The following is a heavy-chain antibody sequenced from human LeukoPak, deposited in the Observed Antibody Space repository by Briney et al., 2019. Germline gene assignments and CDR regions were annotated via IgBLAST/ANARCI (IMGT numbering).Heavy chain of an antibody. CDR1: GFTFSSYE. CDR2: ISSSGSTI. V-gene: IGHV3-48*03. CDR3: AKDMSDSSGWYIDY. D-gene: IGHD6-19*01. Sequence: GGSLRLSCAASGFTFSSYEMNWVRQAPGKGLEWVSYISSSGSTIYYADSVKGRFTISRDNAKNSLYLQMNSLRAEDTALYYCAKDMSDSSGWYIDYWGQGTLVTVSS. J-gene: IGHJ4*02.